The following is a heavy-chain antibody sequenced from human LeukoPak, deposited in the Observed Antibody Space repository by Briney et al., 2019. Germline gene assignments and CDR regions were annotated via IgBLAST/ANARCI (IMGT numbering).Heavy chain of an antibody. CDR2: IYYSGST. Sequence: PSETLSLTCTVSGGSISSSSYYWGWIRQPPGKGLEWIGSIYYSGSTYYNPSLKSRVTISVDTSKNQFSLKLSSVTAADTAVYYCAPVMSSSSWYDFDYWGQGTLVTVSS. CDR1: GGSISSSSYY. V-gene: IGHV4-39*07. CDR3: APVMSSSSWYDFDY. J-gene: IGHJ4*02. D-gene: IGHD6-13*01.